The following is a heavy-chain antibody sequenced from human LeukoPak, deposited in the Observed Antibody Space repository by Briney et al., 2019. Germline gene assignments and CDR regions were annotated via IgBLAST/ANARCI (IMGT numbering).Heavy chain of an antibody. J-gene: IGHJ4*02. Sequence: SETLSLTCAVSGYSISSGYYWDWIRQPPGKGLEWIGTVYHSGTTFYNSSLKSRITISVDTSKNQFSLKLSSVTAADTAVYFCARDERFGVLNFWGQGALVTVSS. CDR1: GYSISSGYY. CDR3: ARDERFGVLNF. V-gene: IGHV4-38-2*02. D-gene: IGHD3-16*01. CDR2: VYHSGTT.